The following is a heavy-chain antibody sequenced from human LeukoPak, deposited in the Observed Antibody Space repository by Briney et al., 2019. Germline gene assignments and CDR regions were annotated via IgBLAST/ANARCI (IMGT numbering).Heavy chain of an antibody. CDR1: GFTFSSYA. D-gene: IGHD2-15*01. V-gene: IGHV3-30*04. CDR2: ISYDGSNK. CDR3: AKDRNRYCSGGSCLPEA. Sequence: GGSLRLSCAASGFTFSSYAMHWVRQAPGKGLEWVAVISYDGSNKYYADSVKGRFTISRDNSKNTLYLQMNSLRAEDTAVYYCAKDRNRYCSGGSCLPEAWGQGTLVTVSS. J-gene: IGHJ4*02.